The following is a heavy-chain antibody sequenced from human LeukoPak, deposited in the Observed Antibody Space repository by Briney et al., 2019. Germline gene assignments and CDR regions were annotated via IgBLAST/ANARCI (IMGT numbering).Heavy chain of an antibody. CDR2: INSNSGGT. CDR1: GYTFTGYY. J-gene: IGHJ4*02. V-gene: IGHV1-2*02. D-gene: IGHD1-1*01. CDR3: ARDDNPNIDY. Sequence: ASVKVPCKASGYTFTGYYMHWVRQAPGQGLEWMGWINSNSGGTNYAQKFQGRVTMTRDTSIRTAYMELSRPRSDDTAVYYCARDDNPNIDYWGQGTLVTVSS.